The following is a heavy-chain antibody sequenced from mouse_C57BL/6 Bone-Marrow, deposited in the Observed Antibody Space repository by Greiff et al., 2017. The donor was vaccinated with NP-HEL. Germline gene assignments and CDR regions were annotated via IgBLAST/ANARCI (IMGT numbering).Heavy chain of an antibody. CDR2: IYPGNSDT. V-gene: IGHV1-5*01. D-gene: IGHD1-1*01. J-gene: IGHJ1*03. CDR3: TRVLLRAWYFDV. Sequence: VQLKQSGTVLARPGASVKMSCKTSGYTFTSYWMHWVKQRPGQGLEWIGAIYPGNSDTSYNQKFKGKAKLTAATSASTAYMELSSLTNDDAAVYSCTRVLLRAWYFDVWGTGTTVTVAS. CDR1: GYTFTSYW.